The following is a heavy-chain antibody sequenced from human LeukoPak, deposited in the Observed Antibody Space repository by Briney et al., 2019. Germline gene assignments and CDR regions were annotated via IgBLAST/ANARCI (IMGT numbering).Heavy chain of an antibody. V-gene: IGHV1-2*02. CDR1: GYTFTGYY. CDR2: INPNSGGT. CDR3: ARDLLTLYGMDV. J-gene: IGHJ6*02. D-gene: IGHD1-14*01. Sequence: ASVKVSCKASGYTFTGYYMHWVRQAPGQGLEWMGWINPNSGGTNYAQKFQGRVTMTTDTSTSTAYMELRSLRSDDTAVYYCARDLLTLYGMDVWGQGTTVTVSS.